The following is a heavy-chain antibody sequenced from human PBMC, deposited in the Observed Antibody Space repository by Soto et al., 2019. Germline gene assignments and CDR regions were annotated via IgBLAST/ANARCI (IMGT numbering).Heavy chain of an antibody. CDR3: AKYGYDSSGHPSRYYGMDV. CDR1: GFTFSSYA. V-gene: IGHV3-23*01. CDR2: LSGSGAGT. J-gene: IGHJ6*02. Sequence: GSLRLSCAASGFTFSSYAMSCVRQAPGKGLEWVSALSGSGAGTYYADSVKGRFTISRDNSKNTLFLQMNSLRAEDTAVYYCAKYGYDSSGHPSRYYGMDVWGQGTTVTVYS. D-gene: IGHD3-22*01.